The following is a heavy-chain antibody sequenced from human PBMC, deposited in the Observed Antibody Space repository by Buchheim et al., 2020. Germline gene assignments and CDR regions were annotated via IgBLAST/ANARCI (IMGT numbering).Heavy chain of an antibody. D-gene: IGHD3-10*01. V-gene: IGHV3-74*01. J-gene: IGHJ4*02. Sequence: EVQLVESGGGLVQPGGSLRLPCEVSGFTFSRNWMHWVRQAPGKGLVWVSRIDADGTRTTYADSVRGRFIISRENPKNTVYLQMNSLRAEDTAVYYCTTGTGGSGSPLGAFWGQGTL. CDR3: TTGTGGSGSPLGAF. CDR2: IDADGTRT. CDR1: GFTFSRNW.